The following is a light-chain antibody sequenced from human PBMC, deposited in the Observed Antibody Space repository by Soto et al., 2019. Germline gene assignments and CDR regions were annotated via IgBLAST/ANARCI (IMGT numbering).Light chain of an antibody. J-gene: IGLJ3*02. CDR2: DVS. Sequence: QSALTQPRPVSGSPGQSGTISCTGTSSDVGNYNYVSWYQQHPVKAPKLIIYDVSKRPSGVPDRFSGSKSGNTASLTISGLQAEDEADYYCCSYAGSYTLVVFGGGTKLTVL. V-gene: IGLV2-11*01. CDR1: SSDVGNYNY. CDR3: CSYAGSYTLVV.